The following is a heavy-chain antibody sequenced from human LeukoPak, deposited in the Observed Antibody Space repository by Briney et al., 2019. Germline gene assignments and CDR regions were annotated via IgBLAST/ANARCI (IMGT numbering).Heavy chain of an antibody. CDR1: GGSISSGTYY. J-gene: IGHJ5*02. D-gene: IGHD5-18*01. CDR2: IYTSGST. V-gene: IGHV4-61*02. CDR3: ARALPHRRLMDTTMEQHWFDP. Sequence: SETLSLTCTVSGGSISSGTYYWSWIRQPAGKGLEIGRIYTSGSTNYNPSLKSRVTISVDTSKNQFSLKLSSVTAEDTAVYYCARALPHRRLMDTTMEQHWFDPWGQGTLVTVSS.